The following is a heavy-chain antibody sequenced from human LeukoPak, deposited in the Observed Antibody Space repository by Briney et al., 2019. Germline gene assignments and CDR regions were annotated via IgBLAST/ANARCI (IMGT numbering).Heavy chain of an antibody. CDR3: ARAQMTTVITRIFDY. D-gene: IGHD4-23*01. Sequence: GGSLRLSCAASGFTFSSYWMSWVRQAPGKGLEWVANIKQDGSEKYYVDSVKGRFTISRDNAKNSLYLQMNSLRAEDTAVYYCARAQMTTVITRIFDYWGQGALVTVSS. CDR1: GFTFSSYW. J-gene: IGHJ4*02. V-gene: IGHV3-7*01. CDR2: IKQDGSEK.